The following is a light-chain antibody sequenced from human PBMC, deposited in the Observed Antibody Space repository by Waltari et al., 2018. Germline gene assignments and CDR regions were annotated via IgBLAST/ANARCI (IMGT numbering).Light chain of an antibody. CDR1: EDIDKY. CDR3: LQHNTYPCT. J-gene: IGKJ1*01. V-gene: IGKV1-17*03. Sequence: DIQMTQSPSAMSASVGDRFPITCRASEDIDKYLAWFQQKPGTVPKRLIYGASTLQSGVPSRFTGSRSGTEFNLTISSLQPEDFATYYCLQHNTYPCTFGQGTKVELK. CDR2: GAS.